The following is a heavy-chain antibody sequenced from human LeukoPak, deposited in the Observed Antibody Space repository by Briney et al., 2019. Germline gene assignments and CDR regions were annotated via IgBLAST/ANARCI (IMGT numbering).Heavy chain of an antibody. Sequence: PSETLSLTCTASGDSIKTYYWSWIRQPPGKGLEWITYSYYMGTTNYNPSLKSRATTSIDTSKNQFSLKLSSVTAADTAVYYCARQRRRVFDIWGQGTMVTVSS. CDR1: GDSIKTYY. J-gene: IGHJ3*02. CDR3: ARQRRRVFDI. CDR2: SYYMGTT. V-gene: IGHV4-59*08.